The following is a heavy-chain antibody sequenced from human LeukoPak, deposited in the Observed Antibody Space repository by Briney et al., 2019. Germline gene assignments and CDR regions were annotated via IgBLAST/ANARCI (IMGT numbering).Heavy chain of an antibody. CDR1: GFTVSSNY. J-gene: IGHJ4*02. Sequence: GGSLRLSCAASGFTVSSNYMSWVRQAPGKGLEWVSVIYSGGSTYYADSVKGRFTISRDNSKNTLYLQMNSLRAEDTAVYYCARVRGSSWLPYYFDYWGQGTLVTVSS. CDR3: ARVRGSSWLPYYFDY. CDR2: IYSGGST. V-gene: IGHV3-53*01. D-gene: IGHD6-13*01.